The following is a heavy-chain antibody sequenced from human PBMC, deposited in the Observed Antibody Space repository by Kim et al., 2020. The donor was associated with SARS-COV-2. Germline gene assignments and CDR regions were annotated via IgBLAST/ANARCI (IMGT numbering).Heavy chain of an antibody. CDR1: GGTFSSYA. V-gene: IGHV1-69*04. Sequence: SVKVSCKASGGTFSSYAISWVRQAPGQGLEWMGRIIPILGIANYAQKFQGRVTITADKSTSTAYMELSSLRSEDTAVYYCATVWDYDSIDAWGQGTLVTVSS. J-gene: IGHJ5*02. CDR2: IIPILGIA. CDR3: ATVWDYDSIDA. D-gene: IGHD3-22*01.